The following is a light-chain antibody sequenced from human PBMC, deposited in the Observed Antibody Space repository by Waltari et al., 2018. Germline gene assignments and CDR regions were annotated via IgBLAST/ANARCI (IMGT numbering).Light chain of an antibody. CDR3: SSYTGSSTFSVV. CDR1: TSDVGGYNY. V-gene: IGLV2-14*01. J-gene: IGLJ2*01. Sequence: QSALTQPAPVSGSPGPSITISCTGTTSDVGGYNYVSLYQQHPGNDPNLIIYEVTNRPSGVSNRFSGSKSGNTASLTISGLQAEDEADYSCSSYTGSSTFSVVFGGVTKLTVL. CDR2: EVT.